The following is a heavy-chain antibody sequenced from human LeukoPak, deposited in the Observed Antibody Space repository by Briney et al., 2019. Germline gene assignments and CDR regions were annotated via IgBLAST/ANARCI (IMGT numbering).Heavy chain of an antibody. CDR3: AREYCSGGSCYFDP. J-gene: IGHJ5*02. D-gene: IGHD2-15*01. Sequence: ASVKVSCKASGYTFTSYAMHWVRQAPGQRLAWMGWSNAGNGNTKYSQEFQGRVTITRDTPASTAYMELSSLRSEDMAVCYCAREYCSGGSCYFDPWGQGTLVTVSS. CDR1: GYTFTSYA. V-gene: IGHV1-3*02. CDR2: SNAGNGNT.